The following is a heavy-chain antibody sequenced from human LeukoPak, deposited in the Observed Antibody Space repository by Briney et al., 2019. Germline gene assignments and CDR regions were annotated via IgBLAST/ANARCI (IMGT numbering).Heavy chain of an antibody. CDR1: GFTFSSYG. V-gene: IGHV3-48*04. J-gene: IGHJ5*02. CDR3: ARGRGYQLLLDVPNWFDP. Sequence: PGGSLRLSCAASGFTFSSYGMHWVRQAPGKGLEWVSYISSSGSTIYYADSVKGRFTISRDNAKNSLYLQMNSLRAEDTAVYYCARGRGYQLLLDVPNWFDPWGQGTLVTVSS. D-gene: IGHD2-2*01. CDR2: ISSSGSTI.